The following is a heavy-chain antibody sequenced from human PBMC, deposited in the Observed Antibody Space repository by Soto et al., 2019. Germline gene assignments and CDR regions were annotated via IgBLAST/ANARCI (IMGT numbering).Heavy chain of an antibody. D-gene: IGHD3-16*01. Sequence: SVKVSWKAAGGTFSSYTISWGRQAPGQGLEWMGRIIPILGIANYAQKFQGRVTITADKSTSTAYMELSSLRSEDTAVYYCAREWMLNDDWYFDLWGRGTLVTVSS. CDR2: IIPILGIA. V-gene: IGHV1-69*04. J-gene: IGHJ2*01. CDR1: GGTFSSYT. CDR3: AREWMLNDDWYFDL.